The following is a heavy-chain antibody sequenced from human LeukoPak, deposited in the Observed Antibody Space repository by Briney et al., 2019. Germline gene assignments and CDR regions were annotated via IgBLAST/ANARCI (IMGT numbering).Heavy chain of an antibody. D-gene: IGHD2-21*01. Sequence: GGSLRLSCAASGLTVSRNAMSWVRQAPGKGLEWVAVISYDGSNKYYADSVKGRFTISRDNSKNTLYLQMNSLRAEDTAVYYCARGQVPIYLDYWGQGTLVTVSS. CDR1: GLTVSRNA. J-gene: IGHJ4*02. CDR3: ARGQVPIYLDY. CDR2: ISYDGSNK. V-gene: IGHV3-30*04.